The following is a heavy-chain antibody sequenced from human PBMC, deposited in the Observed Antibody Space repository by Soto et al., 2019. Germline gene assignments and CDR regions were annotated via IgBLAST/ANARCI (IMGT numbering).Heavy chain of an antibody. Sequence: GSLRLSCAASGFTFSSYAMRWFRQSPGKGLGWVAVISYDGSNKYYADSVKGRFTISRDDSKNTLYLQMNSLRAEDTAVYYCARAPYDYSNSTPQPAYWFDPWGQGTLVTVSS. CDR1: GFTFSSYA. V-gene: IGHV3-30-3*01. CDR3: ARAPYDYSNSTPQPAYWFDP. J-gene: IGHJ5*02. D-gene: IGHD4-4*01. CDR2: ISYDGSNK.